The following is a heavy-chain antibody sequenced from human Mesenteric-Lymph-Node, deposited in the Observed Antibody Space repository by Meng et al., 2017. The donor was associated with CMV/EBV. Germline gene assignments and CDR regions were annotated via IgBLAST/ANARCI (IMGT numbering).Heavy chain of an antibody. V-gene: IGHV3-7*01. J-gene: IGHJ4*02. CDR1: GFTFSYYW. CDR3: ARASREVDY. CDR2: IKPDGSEK. Sequence: GESLKISCAASGFTFSYYWTSWVRQAPGKGLEWVANIKPDGSEKYYVDSVKGRFTISRDNAKSSLYLQINSLRAEDSALYYCARASREVDYWGQGALVTVSS.